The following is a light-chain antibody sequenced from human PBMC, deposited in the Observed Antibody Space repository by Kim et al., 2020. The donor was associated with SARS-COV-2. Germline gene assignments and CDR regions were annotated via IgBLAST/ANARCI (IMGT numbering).Light chain of an antibody. V-gene: IGKV1-5*01. CDR3: QQHYSYSLT. J-gene: IGKJ4*01. CDR2: DAS. CDR1: QNISPW. Sequence: ASVGDRVTITCRASQNISPWLAWYQQKPGKAPKLLIHDASDLESGVPSRFSGSASGTEFTLTINSLQPDDFATYFCQQHYSYSLTFGGGTKVDIK.